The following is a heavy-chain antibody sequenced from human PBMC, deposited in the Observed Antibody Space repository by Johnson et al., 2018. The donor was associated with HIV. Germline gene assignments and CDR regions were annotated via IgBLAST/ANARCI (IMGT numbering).Heavy chain of an antibody. CDR3: ARERNMIVVDDDAFDI. CDR1: GFTFSSYG. J-gene: IGHJ3*02. D-gene: IGHD3-22*01. Sequence: QMLLVESGGGVVQPGRSLRLPCAASGFTFSSYGMQWVRQAPGKGLEWVAVIWYDGSNKDYADSVKGRFTISRDNSKNTLYLQMNSLRAEDTAVYYCARERNMIVVDDDAFDIWGQGTMVTVAS. V-gene: IGHV3-33*01. CDR2: IWYDGSNK.